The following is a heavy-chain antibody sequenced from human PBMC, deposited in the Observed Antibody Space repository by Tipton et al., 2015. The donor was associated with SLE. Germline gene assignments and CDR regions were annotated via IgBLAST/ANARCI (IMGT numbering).Heavy chain of an antibody. V-gene: IGHV4-59*01. Sequence: TLSLTCTVSGGSISSYYWSWIRQPPGKGLEWIGYIYYSGSTNYNPSLKSRVTISVDTSKKQFSLKLSSVTAADTAVYYCARGTKLGNHYYYYYMDVWGKGTTVTVSS. CDR3: ARGTKLGNHYYYYYMDV. CDR1: GGSISSYY. J-gene: IGHJ6*03. CDR2: IYYSGST. D-gene: IGHD7-27*01.